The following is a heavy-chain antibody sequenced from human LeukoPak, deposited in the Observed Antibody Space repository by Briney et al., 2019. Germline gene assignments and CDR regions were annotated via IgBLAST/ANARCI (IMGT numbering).Heavy chain of an antibody. CDR1: RXTFRNYG. CDR3: ARDRATRYFDL. Sequence: PGRSLRLSCAASRXTFRNYGMHWVRQAPGKGLEWVAFIWYDGSNKYYADCVKGRFTISRDNSKNTLYLQMNSLRAEDTASYYCARDRATRYFDLWGRGTLVTVSS. D-gene: IGHD3-10*01. CDR2: IWYDGSNK. J-gene: IGHJ2*01. V-gene: IGHV3-33*01.